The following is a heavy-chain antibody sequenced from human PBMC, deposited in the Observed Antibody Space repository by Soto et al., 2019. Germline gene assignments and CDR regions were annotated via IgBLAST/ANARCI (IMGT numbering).Heavy chain of an antibody. CDR3: ARVWGSGSYDYYYYMDV. Sequence: GGSLRLSCAASGFTFSSYGMHWVRQAPGKGLEWVAVIWYDGSNKYYADSVKGRFTISRDNSKNTLYLQMNSLRAEDTAVYYCARVWGSGSYDYYYYMDVWGKGTTVTVSS. CDR2: IWYDGSNK. CDR1: GFTFSSYG. D-gene: IGHD3-10*01. V-gene: IGHV3-33*01. J-gene: IGHJ6*03.